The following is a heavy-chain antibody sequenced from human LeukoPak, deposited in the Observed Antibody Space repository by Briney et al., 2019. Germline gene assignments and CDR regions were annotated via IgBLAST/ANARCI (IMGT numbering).Heavy chain of an antibody. CDR3: ARVGGSGSPYYYGMDV. CDR1: GGSISSGDYY. J-gene: IGHJ6*02. Sequence: PSETLSLTCTVSGGSISSGDYYWSWIRQPPGKGLEWIGYIYYSGSTYYNPSLRSQVTISVDTSKNQFSLKLSSVTAADTAVYYRARVGGSGSPYYYGMDVWGQGTTVTVSS. CDR2: IYYSGST. V-gene: IGHV4-30-4*01. D-gene: IGHD3-10*01.